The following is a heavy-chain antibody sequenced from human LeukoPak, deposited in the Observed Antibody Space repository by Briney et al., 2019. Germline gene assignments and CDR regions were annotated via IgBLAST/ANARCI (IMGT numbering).Heavy chain of an antibody. CDR2: ITGSSSYF. J-gene: IGHJ4*02. CDR1: GFTFNTYT. V-gene: IGHV3-21*01. Sequence: GGSLRLSCAASGFTFNTYTMNWVRQAPGKGLEWVSSITGSSSYFYYADSVKGRFTISRDNAKNSLYLQMNSLRAEDTAVYYCARGGGSCDYWGQGTLVTVSP. D-gene: IGHD2-15*01. CDR3: ARGGGSCDY.